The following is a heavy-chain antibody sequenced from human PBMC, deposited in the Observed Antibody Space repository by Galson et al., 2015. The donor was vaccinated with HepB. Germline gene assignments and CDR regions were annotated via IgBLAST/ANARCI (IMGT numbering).Heavy chain of an antibody. CDR2: IIPIFGTA. V-gene: IGHV1-69*13. CDR1: GGTFSSYA. D-gene: IGHD3-22*01. J-gene: IGHJ4*02. Sequence: SVKVSCKASGGTFSSYAISWVRQAPGQGLEWMGGIIPIFGTANYAQKFQGRVTITADESTSTAYMELSSLRSEDTAVYYCATLQYYYDSSGYNVGGYYFDYWGQGTLVTVSS. CDR3: ATLQYYYDSSGYNVGGYYFDY.